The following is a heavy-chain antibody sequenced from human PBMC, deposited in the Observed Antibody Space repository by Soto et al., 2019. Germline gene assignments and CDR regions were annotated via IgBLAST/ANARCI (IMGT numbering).Heavy chain of an antibody. CDR1: GGSFSGYY. CDR2: INHSGST. Sequence: SETLSLTCAVYGGSFSGYYWSWIRQPPGKGLEWIGEINHSGSTNYNPSLKSRVTISVDTSKNQFSLKLSSVTAADTAVYYCARGRGSGYDLEKYYFDYWGQGTLVTVSS. D-gene: IGHD5-12*01. CDR3: ARGRGSGYDLEKYYFDY. J-gene: IGHJ4*02. V-gene: IGHV4-34*01.